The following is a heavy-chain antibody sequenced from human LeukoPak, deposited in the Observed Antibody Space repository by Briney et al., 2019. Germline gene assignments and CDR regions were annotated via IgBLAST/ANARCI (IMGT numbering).Heavy chain of an antibody. J-gene: IGHJ4*02. CDR1: GFTFDDYG. D-gene: IGHD3-10*01. CDR3: GKTYGWGSRGFDS. Sequence: RSGGSLRLSCAASGFTFDDYGMSWVRQAPGKGLEWVSGINWNGGSTGYADSVKGRFTISRDNAKNSLYLQMNSLRVEDTAVYYCGKTYGWGSRGFDSWGQGTLLTVSS. V-gene: IGHV3-20*04. CDR2: INWNGGST.